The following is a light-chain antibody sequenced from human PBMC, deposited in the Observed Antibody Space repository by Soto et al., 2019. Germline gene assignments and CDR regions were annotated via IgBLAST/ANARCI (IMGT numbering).Light chain of an antibody. CDR2: AAS. V-gene: IGKV3-20*01. CDR3: QQCGSSPWT. J-gene: IGKJ1*01. Sequence: IVLTQSPGTMSLAPGERATLSCSASQSVSSYYLAWYHQKPGQAPRLLIYAASIRATGRPDRFSGGGSGTAFTRTISRLEPEDFAVYYCQQCGSSPWTFVPGTKVEIK. CDR1: QSVSSYY.